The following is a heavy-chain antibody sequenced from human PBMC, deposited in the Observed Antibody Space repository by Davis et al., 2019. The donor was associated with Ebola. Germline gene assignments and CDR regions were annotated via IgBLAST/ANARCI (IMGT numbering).Heavy chain of an antibody. CDR3: ARDWSYCGGDCYSLFVY. Sequence: SETLSLTCAVYGGSFSGYYWSWIRQPPGKGLEWIGEINHSGSTNYNPSLKSRVTISVDTSKNQFSLKLSSVTAADTAVYYCARDWSYCGGDCYSLFVYWGQGTLVTVSS. CDR2: INHSGST. J-gene: IGHJ4*02. D-gene: IGHD2-21*01. V-gene: IGHV4-34*01. CDR1: GGSFSGYY.